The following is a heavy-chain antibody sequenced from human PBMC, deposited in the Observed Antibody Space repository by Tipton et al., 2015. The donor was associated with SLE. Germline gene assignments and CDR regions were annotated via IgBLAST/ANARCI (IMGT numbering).Heavy chain of an antibody. CDR3: ARKAPYFYDSRGPD. D-gene: IGHD3-22*01. CDR2: IYYSGST. Sequence: TLSLTCTVSGGSISSSSYYWGWIRQPPGKGLEWIGSIYYSGSTYYNPSLKSRVTISVDTSKNQFSLKLSSVTAADTAVYYCARKAPYFYDSRGPDWGQGTLVTVSS. CDR1: GGSISSSSYY. J-gene: IGHJ4*02. V-gene: IGHV4-39*01.